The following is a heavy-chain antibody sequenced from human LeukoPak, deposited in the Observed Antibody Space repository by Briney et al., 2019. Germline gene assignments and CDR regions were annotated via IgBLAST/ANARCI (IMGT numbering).Heavy chain of an antibody. CDR1: GFTFSSYG. D-gene: IGHD4-17*01. CDR2: IWYDGSNK. J-gene: IGHJ4*02. Sequence: PGGSLRLSCAASGFTFSSYGMHWVRQAPGKGLEWVAVIWYDGSNKYYADSVKGRFTISRDNSKNTLYLQMNSLRAEDTAVYYCARDPGPNDYGDPSLDYWGQGTLVTVSS. CDR3: ARDPGPNDYGDPSLDY. V-gene: IGHV3-33*01.